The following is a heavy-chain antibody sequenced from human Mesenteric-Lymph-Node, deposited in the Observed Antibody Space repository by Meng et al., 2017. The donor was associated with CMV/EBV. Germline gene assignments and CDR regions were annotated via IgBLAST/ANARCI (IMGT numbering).Heavy chain of an antibody. CDR2: MNPNSANT. CDR3: ARLDHALGALDI. J-gene: IGHJ3*02. CDR1: GYTFTSYD. Sequence: ASVKVSCKASGYTFTSYDINWVRQATGQGLEWMGWMNPNSANTGYAQKFQGRVTMTRNTSISTAYMELSSLRSEDTAVYYCARLDHALGALDIWGQGTMVTVSS. V-gene: IGHV1-8*01. D-gene: IGHD3-10*01.